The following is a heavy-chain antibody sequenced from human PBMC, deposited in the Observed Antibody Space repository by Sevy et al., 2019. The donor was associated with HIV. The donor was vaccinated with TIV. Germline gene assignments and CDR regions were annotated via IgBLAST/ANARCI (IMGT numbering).Heavy chain of an antibody. CDR1: GYTFTSYD. J-gene: IGHJ5*02. V-gene: IGHV1-8*02. Sequence: ASVKVSCKASGYTFTSYDINWVRQATGQGLEWMGWMNPNTGNTGYAQKFQGRDTMTRDTSTSTAYMELRSLRSDDTAIYYCTRVRALNYYDTSVSMEYNWFDPWGQGTLVTVSS. CDR2: MNPNTGNT. D-gene: IGHD3-22*01. CDR3: TRVRALNYYDTSVSMEYNWFDP.